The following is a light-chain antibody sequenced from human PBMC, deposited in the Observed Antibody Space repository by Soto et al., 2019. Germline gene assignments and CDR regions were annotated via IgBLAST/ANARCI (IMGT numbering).Light chain of an antibody. CDR1: QSVTADY. V-gene: IGKV3-20*01. CDR3: LQYGIPLWT. J-gene: IGKJ1*01. CDR2: AAS. Sequence: EIALTQSPGTLSLSPGERATLSCRASQSVTADYLAWYQQKPGQAPRLLIYAASIGATGIPDRFSSSGSGTDFTLTISRLEPEDSAVYYCLQYGIPLWTFGQGTKVEIK.